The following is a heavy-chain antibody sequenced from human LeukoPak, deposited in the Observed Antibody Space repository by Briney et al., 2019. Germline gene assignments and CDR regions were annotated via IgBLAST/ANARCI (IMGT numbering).Heavy chain of an antibody. CDR3: ARDRSRYPFDP. Sequence: ASVKVSCKASGYTFTSYYMHWVRQAPGQGLEWMGIINPSGGSTSYAQKFQGRVTMTRDTSTSTVYMELSSLGSEDTAVYYCARDRSRYPFDPWGQGTLVTVSS. J-gene: IGHJ5*02. V-gene: IGHV1-46*01. CDR2: INPSGGST. CDR1: GYTFTSYY. D-gene: IGHD1-1*01.